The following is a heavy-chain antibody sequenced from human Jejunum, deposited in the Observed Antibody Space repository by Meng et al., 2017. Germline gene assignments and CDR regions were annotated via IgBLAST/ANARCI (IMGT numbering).Heavy chain of an antibody. Sequence: GGSLRLSCAASGFSFSTYAMHWVRQAPGKGLEWVGAISYDGTKQYYPDSVKGRLTISRDNSKNTLYLQMNSLRAEDTAVFHCARGNAVTFYYHGFDVWGQGTTVTVSS. CDR1: GFSFSTYA. J-gene: IGHJ6*02. CDR2: ISYDGTKQ. D-gene: IGHD4-23*01. V-gene: IGHV3-30*04. CDR3: ARGNAVTFYYHGFDV.